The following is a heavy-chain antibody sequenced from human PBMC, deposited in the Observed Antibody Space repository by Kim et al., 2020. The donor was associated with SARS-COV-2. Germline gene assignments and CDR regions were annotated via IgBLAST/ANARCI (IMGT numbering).Heavy chain of an antibody. D-gene: IGHD3-10*01. CDR1: GYTFTSYD. Sequence: ASVKVSCKASGYTFTSYDINWGRQATGQGLEWMGWMNPNSGNTGYAQKFQGRVTMTRNTSISTAYMELSSLRSEDTAVYYCARVGITMVRGVRQDAFDIWGQGTMVTVSS. J-gene: IGHJ3*02. CDR3: ARVGITMVRGVRQDAFDI. V-gene: IGHV1-8*01. CDR2: MNPNSGNT.